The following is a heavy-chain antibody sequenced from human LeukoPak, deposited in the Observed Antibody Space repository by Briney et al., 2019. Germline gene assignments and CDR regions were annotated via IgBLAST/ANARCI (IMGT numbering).Heavy chain of an antibody. CDR3: ARDEGGYNAFDI. CDR2: ISSSSSYI. D-gene: IGHD5-18*01. V-gene: IGHV3-21*01. CDR1: GFTFITYS. Sequence: GGSLRLSCAASGFTFITYSMNWVRQAPGKGLEWVSSISSSSSYIYSADSVKGRFTISRDNAKNSLYLQMNSLRAEDTAMYYCARDEGGYNAFDIWGQGTMVTVSS. J-gene: IGHJ3*02.